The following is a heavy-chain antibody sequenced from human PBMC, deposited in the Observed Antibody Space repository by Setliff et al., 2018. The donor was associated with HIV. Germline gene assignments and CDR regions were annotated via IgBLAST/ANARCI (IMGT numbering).Heavy chain of an antibody. CDR3: ARHPTYXDCVRFDY. J-gene: IGHJ4*02. CDR2: IYYSGST. D-gene: IGHD4-17*01. Sequence: LSLTCTVSGGSISSSSYYWGWIRQPPGKGLEWIGSIYYSGSTYYTPSLKSRVTISVDTSKNQFSLKLSSVTAADTAVYYCARHPTYXDCVRFDYWGQGTLVTVSS. V-gene: IGHV4-39*01. CDR1: GGSISSSSYY.